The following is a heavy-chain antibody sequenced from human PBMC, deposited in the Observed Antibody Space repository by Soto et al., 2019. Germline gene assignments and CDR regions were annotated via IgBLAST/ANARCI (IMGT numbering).Heavy chain of an antibody. V-gene: IGHV3-23*01. CDR2: ISGSAGHT. CDR1: GFTFTSHA. Sequence: VQLLESGGGLVQPGGSLRLSCAASGFTFTSHAMSWVRLAPGTGLEWLAAISGSAGHTYYADSVKDRFTISRDSSVNTLYLQMFSLRAEDTAVYYCAKAGLPVAWNYFDYWGQGTLVTVSS. D-gene: IGHD6-19*01. J-gene: IGHJ4*02. CDR3: AKAGLPVAWNYFDY.